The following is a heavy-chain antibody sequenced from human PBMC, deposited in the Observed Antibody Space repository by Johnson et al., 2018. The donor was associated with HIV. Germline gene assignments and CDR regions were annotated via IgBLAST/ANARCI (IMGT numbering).Heavy chain of an antibody. CDR1: GFIFSSYA. D-gene: IGHD6-13*01. Sequence: VQLVESGGGLVKPGGSLRLSCAASGFIFSSYAMSWVRQAPGKGLEWVSVIYSGGSTYYADSVKGRFTISRDNSKNTLYLQMNSLRAEDTAVYYCAREPGSSSRLGAFDIWGQGTMVTVSS. V-gene: IGHV3-66*01. CDR2: IYSGGST. CDR3: AREPGSSSRLGAFDI. J-gene: IGHJ3*02.